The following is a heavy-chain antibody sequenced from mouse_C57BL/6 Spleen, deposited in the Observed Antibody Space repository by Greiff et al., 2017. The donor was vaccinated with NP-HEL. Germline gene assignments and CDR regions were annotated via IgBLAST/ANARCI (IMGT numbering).Heavy chain of an antibody. CDR2: IYPGDGDT. D-gene: IGHD1-1*01. Sequence: VKLQESGAELVKPGASVKISCKASGYAFSSYWMNWVKQRPGKGLEWIGQIYPGDGDTNYNGKFKGKATLTADKSSSTAYMQLSSLTSEDSAVYFGASNYGSSYEGYFDYWGQGTTLTVSS. CDR3: ASNYGSSYEGYFDY. J-gene: IGHJ2*01. V-gene: IGHV1-80*01. CDR1: GYAFSSYW.